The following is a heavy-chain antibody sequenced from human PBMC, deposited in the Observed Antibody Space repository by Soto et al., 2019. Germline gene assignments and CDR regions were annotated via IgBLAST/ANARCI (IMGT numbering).Heavy chain of an antibody. D-gene: IGHD3-9*01. J-gene: IGHJ3*02. V-gene: IGHV3-33*01. Sequence: HPGGSLRLSCAASGFTFSSYGMHWVRQAPGKGLEWVAVIWYDGSNKYYADSVKGRFTISRDNSKNTLYLQMNSLRAEDTAVYYCAILTGYYKHPTLTDAFDIWGQGTMVTVSS. CDR2: IWYDGSNK. CDR1: GFTFSSYG. CDR3: AILTGYYKHPTLTDAFDI.